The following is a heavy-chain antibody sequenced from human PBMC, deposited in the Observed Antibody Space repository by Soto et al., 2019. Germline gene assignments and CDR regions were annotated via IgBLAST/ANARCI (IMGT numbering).Heavy chain of an antibody. CDR3: ARVVGYSRGSAY. CDR2: MNPNSGNT. D-gene: IGHD4-4*01. CDR1: GYTFTSYD. Sequence: ASVKVSCKASGYTFTSYDINWVRQATGQGLEWMGWMNPNSGNTGYAQKFQGRVTMTRNTSISTAYMELSSLRSEDTSVYCCARVVGYSRGSAYWVQGPLVTVS. V-gene: IGHV1-8*01. J-gene: IGHJ4*02.